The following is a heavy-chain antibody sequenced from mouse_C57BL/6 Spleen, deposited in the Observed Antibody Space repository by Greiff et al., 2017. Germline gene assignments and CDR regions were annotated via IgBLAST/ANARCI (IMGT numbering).Heavy chain of an antibody. CDR1: GYAFSSYW. D-gene: IGHD1-1*01. CDR2: IYPGDGDT. Sequence: QVQLQQSGAELVKPGASVKISCKASGYAFSSYWMNWVKQRPGKGLEWIGQIYPGDGDTNYNGKFKGKATLTADKSSSTAYMQLSSLTSEDSAVYFCASDYGSPYYFDYWGQGTTRTVSS. J-gene: IGHJ2*01. V-gene: IGHV1-80*01. CDR3: ASDYGSPYYFDY.